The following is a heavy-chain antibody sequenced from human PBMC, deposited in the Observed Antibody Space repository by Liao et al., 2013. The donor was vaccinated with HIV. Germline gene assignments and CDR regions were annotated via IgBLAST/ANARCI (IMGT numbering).Heavy chain of an antibody. J-gene: IGHJ3*02. CDR1: GGSISSSSYY. D-gene: IGHD3/OR15-3a*01. Sequence: QLQLQESGPGLVKPSETLSLTCTVSGGSISSSSYYWGWIRQPPGKGLEWIGSIYYSGSTYYNPSLKSRVTISVDTSKNQFSLKLSSVTAADTAVYYCARGPLWRDWLDAFDIWGQGTMVTVSS. CDR2: IYYSGST. V-gene: IGHV4-39*07. CDR3: ARGPLWRDWLDAFDI.